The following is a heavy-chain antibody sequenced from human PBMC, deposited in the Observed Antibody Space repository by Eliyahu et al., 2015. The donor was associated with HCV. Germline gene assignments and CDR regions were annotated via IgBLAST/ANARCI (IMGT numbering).Heavy chain of an antibody. D-gene: IGHD3-22*01. Sequence: QVQLVESGGGVVQPGRSLRLXXXASGFTFSXYGXHWXRQAPGKGLXWVAVISYDGSNKYYADSVKGRFTISRDNSKNTLYLQMNSLRAEDTAVYYCARVPQSSGYLNFDYWGQGTLVTVSS. J-gene: IGHJ4*02. CDR1: GFTFSXYG. CDR2: ISYDGSNK. CDR3: ARVPQSSGYLNFDY. V-gene: IGHV3-30*03.